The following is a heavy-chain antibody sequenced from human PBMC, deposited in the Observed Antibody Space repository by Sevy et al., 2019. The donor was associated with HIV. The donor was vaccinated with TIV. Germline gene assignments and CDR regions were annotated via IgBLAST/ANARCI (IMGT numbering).Heavy chain of an antibody. V-gene: IGHV3-21*01. CDR3: ARDRVPSYYYDSSGYRLDAFDI. CDR2: ISSSSSYI. D-gene: IGHD3-22*01. Sequence: GGSLRLSCAASGFTFSSYSMNWVRQAPGKGLEWVSSISSSSSYIYYADSVKGRFTISRDNAKNSLYLQMNSLGAEDTAVYYCARDRVPSYYYDSSGYRLDAFDIWGQGTMVTVSS. J-gene: IGHJ3*02. CDR1: GFTFSSYS.